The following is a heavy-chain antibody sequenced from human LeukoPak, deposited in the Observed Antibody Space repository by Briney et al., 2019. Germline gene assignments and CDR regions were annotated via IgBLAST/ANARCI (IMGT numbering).Heavy chain of an antibody. V-gene: IGHV4-59*01. Sequence: PSETLSLTCTVSGDSISSYYWSWIRQPPGKGLEWIGYIYFSGSTSYNPSLKSRVTISVDRSKNQFSLKLSSVAAADTAVYYCARSYDTNFDYWGQGTLVTVSS. CDR3: ARSYDTNFDY. D-gene: IGHD3-3*01. CDR1: GDSISSYY. J-gene: IGHJ4*02. CDR2: IYFSGST.